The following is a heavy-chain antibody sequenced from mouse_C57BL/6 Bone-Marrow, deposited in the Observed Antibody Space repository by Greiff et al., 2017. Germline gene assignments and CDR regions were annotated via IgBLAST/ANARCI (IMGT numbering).Heavy chain of an antibody. J-gene: IGHJ3*01. Sequence: VQLQQSGAELVRPGASVKLSCKASGYTFTDYYINWVKQRPGQGLEWIARIYPGSGNTYYNEKFKGKATLTAEKSSSTAYMQLSSLTSEDSAVXFCARNRFAYWGQGTLVTVSA. CDR2: IYPGSGNT. CDR3: ARNRFAY. CDR1: GYTFTDYY. V-gene: IGHV1-76*01.